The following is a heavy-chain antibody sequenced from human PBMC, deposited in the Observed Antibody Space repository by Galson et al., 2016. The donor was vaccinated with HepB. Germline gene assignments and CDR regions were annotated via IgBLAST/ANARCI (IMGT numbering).Heavy chain of an antibody. CDR3: GTRLKMAGTKNDD. J-gene: IGHJ4*02. V-gene: IGHV3-7*03. D-gene: IGHD6-19*01. CDR2: TKQDGSEK. CDR1: GFTSSNYW. Sequence: SLRLSCAASGFTSSNYWMSWVRQAPGKGLEWVAHTKQDGSEKYYVGSVKGRFTISRDNAKNTLYLQMDSLRAEDTAVYYCGTRLKMAGTKNDDWGQGSLVTVSS.